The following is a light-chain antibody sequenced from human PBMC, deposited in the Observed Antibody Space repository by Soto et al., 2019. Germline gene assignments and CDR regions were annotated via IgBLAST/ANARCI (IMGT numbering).Light chain of an antibody. CDR3: QQRSSWPIT. CDR2: GAF. Sequence: EIVLTQSPGTLSLSPGERATFSCRASQSVSSNYLAWYQQKPGQAPRLLIYGAFKRATGIPDRFSGSGSGTDFTLTISRMEPEDFAVYYCQQRSSWPITFGQGTRLEIK. J-gene: IGKJ5*01. CDR1: QSVSSNY. V-gene: IGKV3D-20*02.